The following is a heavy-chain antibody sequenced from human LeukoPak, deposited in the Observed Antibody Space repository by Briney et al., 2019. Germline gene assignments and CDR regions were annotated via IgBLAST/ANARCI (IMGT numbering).Heavy chain of an antibody. CDR3: TREALYYASGQ. CDR1: CFTFTDYY. CDR2: ISNRGDII. J-gene: IGHJ4*02. D-gene: IGHD3-10*01. Sequence: PGGPLRLSCGTSCFTFTDYYMRWVRQAPGEGLEVVSYISNRGDIIHYAGSVKGRFTVSRDNTRNSLYLRMNSLRAEDTAIYYCTREALYYASGQWAQGSLVTVSS. V-gene: IGHV3-11*04.